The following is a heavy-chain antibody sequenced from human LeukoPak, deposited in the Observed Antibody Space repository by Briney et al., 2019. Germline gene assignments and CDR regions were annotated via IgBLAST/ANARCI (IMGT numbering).Heavy chain of an antibody. J-gene: IGHJ3*02. CDR2: IYYSGST. V-gene: IGHV4-59*08. Sequence: SETLSLTCTVSGGSISSYYWSWIRQPPGKGLEWIGYIYYSGSTNYNPSLKSRVTISVDTSKNQFSLKLSSVTAADTAVYYCAGYIVGATGAFDIWGQGTMVTVSS. CDR1: GGSISSYY. D-gene: IGHD1-26*01. CDR3: AGYIVGATGAFDI.